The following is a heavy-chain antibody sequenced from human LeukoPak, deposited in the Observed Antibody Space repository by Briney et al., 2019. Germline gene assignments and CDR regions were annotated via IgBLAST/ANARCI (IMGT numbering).Heavy chain of an antibody. CDR3: ARGRGGAYNSGY. J-gene: IGHJ4*02. Sequence: GGSLRLSCAASEFIVSINYMTWVRQAPGKGLEWVSLIYSRGDTKYADSVKGRFTISRDNSKNTLYLQMSSLRVEDTAIYYCARGRGGAYNSGYWGQGTLVTVSS. V-gene: IGHV3-53*01. CDR1: EFIVSINY. CDR2: IYSRGDT. D-gene: IGHD5-24*01.